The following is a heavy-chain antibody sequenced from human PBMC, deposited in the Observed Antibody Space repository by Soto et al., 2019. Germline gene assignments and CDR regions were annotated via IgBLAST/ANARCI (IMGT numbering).Heavy chain of an antibody. CDR1: GFTFSSYG. V-gene: IGHV3-33*01. D-gene: IGHD3-3*01. CDR3: ARDEFLYWSGYGYYYAMDV. CDR2: IWYDGSNK. Sequence: GGSLRLSCAASGFTFSSYGMHWVRQAPGKGLEWVAVIWYDGSNKYYADSVKGRFTISRDNSKNTLYLQMNSLRAEDTAVYYCARDEFLYWSGYGYYYAMDVWGQGTTVTVSS. J-gene: IGHJ6*02.